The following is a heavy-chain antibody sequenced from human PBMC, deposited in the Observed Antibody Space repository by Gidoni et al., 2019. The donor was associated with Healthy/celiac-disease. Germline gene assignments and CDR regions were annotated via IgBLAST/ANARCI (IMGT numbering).Heavy chain of an antibody. D-gene: IGHD3-22*01. CDR3: ARDGYYYDSSGYFDY. Sequence: QVQLVESGGGVVQPGRSLRLSCAASGFTFSRYGMHWVRQAPGKGLEWVAVISYDGSNKYYADSVKGRFTISRDNSKNTLYLQMNSLRAEDTAVYYCARDGYYYDSSGYFDYWGQETLVTVSS. J-gene: IGHJ4*02. CDR2: ISYDGSNK. CDR1: GFTFSRYG. V-gene: IGHV3-30*03.